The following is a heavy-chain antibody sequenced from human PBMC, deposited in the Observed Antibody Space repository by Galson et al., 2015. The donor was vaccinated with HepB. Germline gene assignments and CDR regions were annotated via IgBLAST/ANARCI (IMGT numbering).Heavy chain of an antibody. D-gene: IGHD4-17*01. Sequence: SLRLSCAASGFAFSSYAMHWVRQAPGKGLEYVSAISSNGGSTYYADSVKGRFTISRDNSKNTQYLQMSSLRAEDTAVYYCVKGPDYGDYHYWYFDPWGRGTLVTVSS. CDR3: VKGPDYGDYHYWYFDP. CDR1: GFAFSSYA. J-gene: IGHJ2*01. CDR2: ISSNGGST. V-gene: IGHV3-64D*06.